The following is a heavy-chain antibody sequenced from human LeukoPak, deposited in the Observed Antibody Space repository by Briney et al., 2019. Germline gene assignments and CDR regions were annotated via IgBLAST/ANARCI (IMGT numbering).Heavy chain of an antibody. CDR2: IYYSGST. Sequence: SETLSLTCTVSGGSISSSSYYWGWIRQPPGKGLEWIGSIYYSGSTYYNPSLKSRVTISVDTSKNRFSLKLSSVTAADTAVYYCARHQRRLRTVFYSSSWYYFDYWGQGTLVTVSS. J-gene: IGHJ4*02. D-gene: IGHD6-13*01. CDR3: ARHQRRLRTVFYSSSWYYFDY. CDR1: GGSISSSSYY. V-gene: IGHV4-39*01.